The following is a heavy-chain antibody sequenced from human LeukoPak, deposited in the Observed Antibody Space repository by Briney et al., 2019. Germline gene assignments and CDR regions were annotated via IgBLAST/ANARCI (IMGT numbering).Heavy chain of an antibody. CDR2: IYSGDDT. V-gene: IGHV3-53*01. CDR3: ATGGAARSAGH. CDR1: EFTVTGNY. Sequence: GGSLRLSCAASEFTVTGNYMSWVRQAPRKGLEWVSVIYSGDDTYYADPVKGRFIISRDNSKNLVYLQMNSLRAEDTAVYYCATGGAARSAGHWGQGTLVTVSS. J-gene: IGHJ4*02. D-gene: IGHD6-6*01.